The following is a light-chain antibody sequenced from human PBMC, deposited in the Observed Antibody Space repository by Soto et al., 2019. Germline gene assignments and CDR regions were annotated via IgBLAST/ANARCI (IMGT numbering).Light chain of an antibody. Sequence: EIVLTQSPGTLSLSPGERATLSCRASQSVSSSYLAWYQPKPGQAPRLLIYGASSRATGIPDRFSGSGSGTDFPLTLSRLEPEDFAVYYCQQYGSSGYTFGQGTKLEIK. CDR1: QSVSSSY. V-gene: IGKV3-20*01. J-gene: IGKJ2*01. CDR2: GAS. CDR3: QQYGSSGYT.